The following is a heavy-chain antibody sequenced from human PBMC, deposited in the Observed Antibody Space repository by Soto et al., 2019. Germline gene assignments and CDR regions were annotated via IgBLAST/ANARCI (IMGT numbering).Heavy chain of an antibody. CDR1: GGSVSSGSYY. D-gene: IGHD2-21*02. V-gene: IGHV4-61*01. CDR2: IYYSGST. Sequence: QVQLQESGPGLVKPSETLSLTCTVSGGSVSSGSYYWSWIRQPPGKGLEWIGYIYYSGSTNYNPSLKGRGTITISPARYQFSLKLSSVTAADTAVYYCARAHTHIVVVTATFLFDYWGQGTLVTVSS. CDR3: ARAHTHIVVVTATFLFDY. J-gene: IGHJ4*02.